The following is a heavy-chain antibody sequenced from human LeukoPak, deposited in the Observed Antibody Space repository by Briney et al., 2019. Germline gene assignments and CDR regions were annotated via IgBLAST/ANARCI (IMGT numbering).Heavy chain of an antibody. CDR3: ARDPTTVVTVPYYFDF. D-gene: IGHD4-23*01. Sequence: SETLSDTCAVYGGSFTGYFWNWIRQSPGKGLEWIAEINDRGTTNYNPSLKSRVTTSVDTSKNQFSLKLTAVTAADTGVYYCARDPTTVVTVPYYFDFWGQGTAVTVSS. J-gene: IGHJ4*02. V-gene: IGHV4-34*01. CDR1: GGSFTGYF. CDR2: INDRGTT.